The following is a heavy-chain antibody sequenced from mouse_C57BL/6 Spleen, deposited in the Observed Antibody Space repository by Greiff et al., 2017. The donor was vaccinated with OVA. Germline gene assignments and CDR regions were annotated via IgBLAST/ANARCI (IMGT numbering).Heavy chain of an antibody. Sequence: VHVKQSGAELVKPGASVKLSCTASGFNIKDYYMHWVKQRTEEGLEWIGRIDPEDGETKYAPKFQGKATITVDTSSNTVYLQLRSLTSEDTAVYYCAGQLTWFAYWGQGTLVTVSA. V-gene: IGHV14-2*01. CDR1: GFNIKDYY. J-gene: IGHJ3*01. CDR2: IDPEDGET. D-gene: IGHD3-2*02. CDR3: AGQLTWFAY.